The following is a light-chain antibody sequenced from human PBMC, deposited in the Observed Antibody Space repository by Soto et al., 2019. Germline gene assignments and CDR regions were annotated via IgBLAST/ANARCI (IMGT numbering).Light chain of an antibody. CDR1: SSNIGGNS. J-gene: IGLJ1*01. CDR3: GSWDSSLSAYV. CDR2: DDD. Sequence: QSLLTQPPSVSAAPGHRVTTSCSGSSSNIGGNSVSWHQQLPGTAPNLLIYDDDKRPSGIPDRFSGSKSGTSATLGITGFQTGDEADYYCGSWDSSLSAYVFGTWTKVTVL. V-gene: IGLV1-51*01.